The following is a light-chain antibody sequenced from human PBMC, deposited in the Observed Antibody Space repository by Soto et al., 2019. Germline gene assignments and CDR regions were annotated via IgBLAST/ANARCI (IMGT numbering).Light chain of an antibody. J-gene: IGLJ3*02. CDR3: AAWDDSLSGRV. CDR1: SSNIGSDY. V-gene: IGLV1-47*01. CDR2: RNN. Sequence: QSALTQPPSVSGTPGQRVTISCSGSSSNIGSDYVYWFQQLPGTAPKVLIYRNNQRPSGVPDRFSGSKSGTSASLAISGLRSEDEADYYCAAWDDSLSGRVFGGGTQLTVL.